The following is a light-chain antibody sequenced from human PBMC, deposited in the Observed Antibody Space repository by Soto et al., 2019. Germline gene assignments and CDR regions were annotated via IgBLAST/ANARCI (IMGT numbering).Light chain of an antibody. CDR1: QSISSY. CDR2: AAS. Sequence: DTQMTQSPSSLSASVGDRVNITCRASQSISSYLNWYQQKPGKAPKLLVYAASRLQSGVPSRFSGTGSGTDFTLTISSLQPEDFATYYCQQSFRTPFTFGPGTKVDIK. J-gene: IGKJ3*01. V-gene: IGKV1-39*01. CDR3: QQSFRTPFT.